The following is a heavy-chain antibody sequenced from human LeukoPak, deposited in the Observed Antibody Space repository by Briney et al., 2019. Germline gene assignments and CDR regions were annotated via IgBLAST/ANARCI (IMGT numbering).Heavy chain of an antibody. J-gene: IGHJ4*02. Sequence: GGSLRLSCAASGLIFRDYWMLWVRQAPGKGLIWVSRIDRDGFPTIYADSVKGRFTVSRNNARNTLYLQMNNLRDEDSAVYYCAASRWSGALDFWGKGSLVTVSS. CDR2: IDRDGFPT. CDR3: AASRWSGALDF. V-gene: IGHV3-74*01. CDR1: GLIFRDYW. D-gene: IGHD3-3*01.